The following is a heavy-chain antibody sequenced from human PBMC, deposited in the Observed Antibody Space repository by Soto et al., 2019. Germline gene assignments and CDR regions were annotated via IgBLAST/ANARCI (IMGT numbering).Heavy chain of an antibody. CDR2: ISGSGGST. D-gene: IGHD7-27*01. Sequence: GESLKISCAASGFTFSSYAMSWVRQAPGKGLEWVSAISGSGGSTYYADSVKGRFTISRDNSKNTLYLQMNSLRAEDTAVYYCAKDSNGNWYFDLWGRGTLVTVSS. J-gene: IGHJ2*01. CDR1: GFTFSSYA. CDR3: AKDSNGNWYFDL. V-gene: IGHV3-23*01.